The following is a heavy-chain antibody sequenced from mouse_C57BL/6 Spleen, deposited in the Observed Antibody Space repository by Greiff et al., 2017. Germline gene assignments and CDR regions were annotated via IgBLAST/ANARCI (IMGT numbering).Heavy chain of an antibody. CDR3: ARNLWTTGFLDY. V-gene: IGHV1-82*01. D-gene: IGHD1-1*01. CDR1: GYAFSSSW. J-gene: IGHJ2*01. Sequence: VQLQQSGPELVKPGASVKISCKASGYAFSSSWMNWVKQRPGKGLEWIGRIYPGDGDTNYNGKFKGKATLTADKSSSTAYMQLSSLTSEDSAVFFRARNLWTTGFLDYWGQGTTLTVSS. CDR2: IYPGDGDT.